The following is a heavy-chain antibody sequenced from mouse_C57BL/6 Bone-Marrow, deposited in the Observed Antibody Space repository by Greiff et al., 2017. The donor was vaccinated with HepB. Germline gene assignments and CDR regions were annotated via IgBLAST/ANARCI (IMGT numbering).Heavy chain of an antibody. V-gene: IGHV2-2*01. J-gene: IGHJ1*03. CDR3: ARRSLLYYGSPDWYFDV. CDR1: GFSLTSYG. CDR2: IWSGGST. Sequence: VQGVESGPGLVQPSQSLSITCTVSGFSLTSYGVHWVRQSPGKGLEWLGVIWSGGSTDYNAAFISRLSISKDNSKSQVFFKMNSLQADDTAIYYCARRSLLYYGSPDWYFDVWGTGTTVTVSS. D-gene: IGHD1-1*01.